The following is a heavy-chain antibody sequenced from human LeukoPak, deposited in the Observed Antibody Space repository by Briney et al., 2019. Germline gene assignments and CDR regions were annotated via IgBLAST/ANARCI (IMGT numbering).Heavy chain of an antibody. CDR3: AKSYYHASGLDY. D-gene: IGHD3-10*01. J-gene: IGHJ4*02. V-gene: IGHV4-59*08. Sequence: PSETLSLTCIVSGGSIDSNYWSWIRQPPGKGLEWIGHVYYSGSTNYNPSLKSRVTMSVDSSKSHFSLKLSSVTAADTAVYYCAKSYYHASGLDYWGQGTLVTVSS. CDR1: GGSIDSNY. CDR2: VYYSGST.